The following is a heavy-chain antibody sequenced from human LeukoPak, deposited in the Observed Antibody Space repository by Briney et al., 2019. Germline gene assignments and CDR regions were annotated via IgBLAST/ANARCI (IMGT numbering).Heavy chain of an antibody. CDR3: ARETKDIYSPSWGLYDTYYYTDA. CDR2: ISNSGGT. D-gene: IGHD5/OR15-5a*01. CDR1: PGFLYGRLYH. Sequence: SHTLSLPCALSPGFLYGRLYHWPWIRQPAGKGLDWIVRISNSGGTSYNPSLRSRVTITLDTSNNHLSLKVTRVTAADTAVYDCARETKDIYSPSWGLYDTYYYTDAWGKGTTVTVSS. V-gene: IGHV4-61*02. J-gene: IGHJ6*03.